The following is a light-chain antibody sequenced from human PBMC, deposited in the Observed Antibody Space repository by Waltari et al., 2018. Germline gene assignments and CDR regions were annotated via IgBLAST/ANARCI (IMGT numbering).Light chain of an antibody. CDR3: QQTYIYPLT. CDR2: AAS. CDR1: QSISSY. Sequence: DIQMTQSPSSSSASAGDRVIIPCRASQSISSYLNWYQQKPGKAPKLLIYAASTLQSGVPSRFSGSGSGTDFTLTISSLQPEDFATYYCQQTYIYPLTFGGGTKVEI. V-gene: IGKV1-39*01. J-gene: IGKJ4*01.